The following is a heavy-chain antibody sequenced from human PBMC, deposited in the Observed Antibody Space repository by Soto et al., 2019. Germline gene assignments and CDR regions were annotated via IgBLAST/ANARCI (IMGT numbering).Heavy chain of an antibody. Sequence: ASVKVSCKASGYTFTGYYMHWVRQAPGQGLEWMGWINPNSGGTNYAQKFQGWVTMTRDTSISTAYMELSRLRSDDTAVYYCARVGYCTNGVCPQAFDYWGQGTLVTVSS. J-gene: IGHJ4*02. CDR3: ARVGYCTNGVCPQAFDY. CDR2: INPNSGGT. V-gene: IGHV1-2*04. CDR1: GYTFTGYY. D-gene: IGHD2-8*01.